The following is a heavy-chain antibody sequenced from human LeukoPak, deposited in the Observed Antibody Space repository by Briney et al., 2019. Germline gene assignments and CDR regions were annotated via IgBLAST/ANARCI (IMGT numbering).Heavy chain of an antibody. CDR1: GGSISSSY. Sequence: PSETLSFTCTVSGGSISSSYWTWIRQPAGKGLEWIGRIYSSGSTNYNPSLKSRLTMSVDTSRNQFFLKLNSVTAADTAVYYCARECFSSICPYNNMDDWGQGTTVTVSS. CDR3: ARECFSSICPYNNMDD. V-gene: IGHV4-4*07. D-gene: IGHD2-2*01. J-gene: IGHJ6*02. CDR2: IYSSGST.